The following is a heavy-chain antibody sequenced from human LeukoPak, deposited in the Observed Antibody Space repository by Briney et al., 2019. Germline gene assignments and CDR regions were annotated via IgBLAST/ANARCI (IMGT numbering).Heavy chain of an antibody. J-gene: IGHJ4*02. Sequence: GGSLRLSCAASGFTFDDYAMHWVRQAPGKGLEWVSDISWNSGSIGYADSVKGRFTISRGNAKNSLYLQMNSLRAEDTALYYCAIDSHYYDSSGYYRNWGQGTLVTVSS. V-gene: IGHV3-9*01. CDR1: GFTFDDYA. CDR3: AIDSHYYDSSGYYRN. D-gene: IGHD3-22*01. CDR2: ISWNSGSI.